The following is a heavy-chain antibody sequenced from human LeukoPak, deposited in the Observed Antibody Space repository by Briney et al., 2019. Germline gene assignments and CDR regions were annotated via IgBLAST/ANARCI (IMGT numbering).Heavy chain of an antibody. CDR2: ISFSSSTI. D-gene: IGHD7-27*01. CDR3: ARAKTGAYMDV. J-gene: IGHJ6*03. V-gene: IGHV3-48*04. Sequence: PGGSLRLSCAAPGFSRRSHSVNWVRQAPGEGLEGVSYISFSSSTIYYADSVKGRFTISRDNAKNSLFLQMNSLRAEDTAVYYCARAKTGAYMDVWGKGTTVTVSS. CDR1: GFSRRSHS.